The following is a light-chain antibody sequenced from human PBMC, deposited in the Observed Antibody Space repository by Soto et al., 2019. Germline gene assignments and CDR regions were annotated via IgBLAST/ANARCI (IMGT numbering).Light chain of an antibody. CDR2: GAS. V-gene: IGKV3-20*01. Sequence: EIVLTQSPGSLSLSPGERATLSCRASQSVSSSYLAWYQQKPGQAPRLLIYGASSRSTGIPDRFSGSGSGTDFTLTISRLEPEDFAVDYCQQYGSSPLTFGQGTKV. CDR3: QQYGSSPLT. J-gene: IGKJ1*01. CDR1: QSVSSSY.